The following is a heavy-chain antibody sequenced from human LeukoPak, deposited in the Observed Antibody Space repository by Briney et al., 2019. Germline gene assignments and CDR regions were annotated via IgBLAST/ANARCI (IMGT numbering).Heavy chain of an antibody. D-gene: IGHD2-2*01. J-gene: IGHJ6*02. V-gene: IGHV4-34*01. Sequence: PSETLSLTCAVYGGFFSGYYWSWIRQPPGKGLEWIGEINHSGSTNYNPSLKSRVTISVDTSKNQFSLKLSSVTAADTAVYYCARAGYCSSTSCSHRGYYYGMDVWGQGTTVTVS. CDR2: INHSGST. CDR1: GGFFSGYY. CDR3: ARAGYCSSTSCSHRGYYYGMDV.